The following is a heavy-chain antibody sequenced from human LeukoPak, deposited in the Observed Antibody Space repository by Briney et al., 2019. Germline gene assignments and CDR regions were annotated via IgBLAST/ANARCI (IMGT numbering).Heavy chain of an antibody. CDR1: GFTFNNYG. D-gene: IGHD6-19*01. CDR2: ISYDGSTK. Sequence: GRSLRLSCAASGFTFNNYGMHWVRQAPGKGLDWVAVISYDGSTKYYADSVKGRFTISRDNSKNTLSLQMNSPRTGDTAVYYCAKDGGAVAGSHSNWFDPWGQGTLVTVSS. J-gene: IGHJ5*02. V-gene: IGHV3-30*18. CDR3: AKDGGAVAGSHSNWFDP.